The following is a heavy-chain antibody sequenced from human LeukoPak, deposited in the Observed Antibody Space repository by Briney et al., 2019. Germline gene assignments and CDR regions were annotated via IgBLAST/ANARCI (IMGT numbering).Heavy chain of an antibody. CDR2: IGTAGDT. J-gene: IGHJ6*02. D-gene: IGHD6-13*01. CDR1: GFTFSSYD. CDR3: ARQAKIAAAGTVYYYGMDV. Sequence: QPGGSLRLSCAASGFTFSSYDVHWVRQATGKGLEWVSAIGTAGDTDYPDSVKGRFTISRENAKNSLYLQMNSLRAGDTAVYYCARQAKIAAAGTVYYYGMDVWGQGTTVTVSS. V-gene: IGHV3-13*01.